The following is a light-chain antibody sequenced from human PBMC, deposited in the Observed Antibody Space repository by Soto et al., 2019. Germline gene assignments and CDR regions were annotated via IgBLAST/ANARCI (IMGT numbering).Light chain of an antibody. CDR1: SSDVGGYNY. CDR3: SSYTSSSSLGV. Sequence: QSVLTQTASVSGSPGQSITISCTGTSSDVGGYNYVSWYQQHPGKAPKLMIYEVNNRPSGVSNRFSGSKSGSTASLTISGLQAEDEAYYYCSSYTSSSSLGVFGTGTKLTVL. J-gene: IGLJ1*01. CDR2: EVN. V-gene: IGLV2-14*01.